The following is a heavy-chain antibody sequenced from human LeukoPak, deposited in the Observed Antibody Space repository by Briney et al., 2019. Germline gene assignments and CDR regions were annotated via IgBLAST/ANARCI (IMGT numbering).Heavy chain of an antibody. CDR2: ISAYNGNT. D-gene: IGHD1-1*01. Sequence: ASVKVSRKASGYTFTSYGISWVRQAPGQGLEWMGWISAYNGNTNYAQKLQRRVTMTTDTSTSTAYMELRSLRSDDTAVYYCARRTGTQYSSDAFDIWGQGTMVTVSS. J-gene: IGHJ3*02. CDR3: ARRTGTQYSSDAFDI. V-gene: IGHV1-18*01. CDR1: GYTFTSYG.